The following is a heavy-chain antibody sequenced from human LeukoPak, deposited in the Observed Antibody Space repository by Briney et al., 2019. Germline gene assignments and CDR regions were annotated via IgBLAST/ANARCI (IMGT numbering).Heavy chain of an antibody. CDR2: ISSNGATK. D-gene: IGHD3-22*01. Sequence: GGSLRLSCAASGFTFQDYYMSWIRQAPGKGLEWVAFISSNGATKYYADSVRGRFTISRDNAKNSVYLYMNSLREDDTAVYYCAIQMTMIVVVPYFDYWGQGMPVTVSP. CDR1: GFTFQDYY. CDR3: AIQMTMIVVVPYFDY. J-gene: IGHJ4*02. V-gene: IGHV3-11*04.